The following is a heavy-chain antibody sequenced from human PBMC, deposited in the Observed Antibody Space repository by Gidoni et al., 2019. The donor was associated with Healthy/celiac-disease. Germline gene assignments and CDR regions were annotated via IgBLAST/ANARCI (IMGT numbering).Heavy chain of an antibody. Sequence: QLQLQESGPGLVKSSETLSLTCTVSGGSISSSSYYWGWIRQPPGKGLEWIGSIYYSGSTYYNPSLKSRVTISVDTSKNQCSLKLSSVTAADTAVYYCASYLYYYGGFDYWGQGTLVTVSS. CDR2: IYYSGST. J-gene: IGHJ4*02. CDR3: ASYLYYYGGFDY. D-gene: IGHD3-10*01. V-gene: IGHV4-39*01. CDR1: GGSISSSSYY.